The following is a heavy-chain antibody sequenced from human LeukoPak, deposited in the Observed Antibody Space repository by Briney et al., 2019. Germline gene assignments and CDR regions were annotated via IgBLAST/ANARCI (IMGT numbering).Heavy chain of an antibody. J-gene: IGHJ6*02. Sequence: GGSLRLSCAASRFTFSSYGMHWVHQAPGKGLEWVALISYDGSNKYYADSVKGRFTISRDNSKNTLYLQMNSLRAEDTAVYYCAKVSRGYGSGSYYPYYYYGMDVWGQGTTVTVSS. CDR2: ISYDGSNK. CDR3: AKVSRGYGSGSYYPYYYYGMDV. V-gene: IGHV3-30*18. D-gene: IGHD3-10*01. CDR1: RFTFSSYG.